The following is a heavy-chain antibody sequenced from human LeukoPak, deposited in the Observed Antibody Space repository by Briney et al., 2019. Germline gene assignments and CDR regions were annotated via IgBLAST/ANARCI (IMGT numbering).Heavy chain of an antibody. CDR2: IYYSGNT. J-gene: IGHJ4*02. D-gene: IGHD1-1*01. V-gene: IGHV4-39*01. CDR3: ARRTRTGTTDY. CDR1: GGSISSTSYY. Sequence: SETLSLTCTVSGGSISSTSYYWGWIRQPPGKWLEWIGSIYYSGNTYYNPSLKSRVTISVDTSKNQFSLKLNSVTAADTAVYYCARRTRTGTTDYWGQGTLVTVSS.